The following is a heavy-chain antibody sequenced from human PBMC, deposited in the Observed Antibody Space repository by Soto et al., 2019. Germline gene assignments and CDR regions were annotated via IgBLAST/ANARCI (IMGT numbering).Heavy chain of an antibody. CDR2: ISSSSSYI. J-gene: IGHJ4*02. Sequence: EVQLVESGGGLVKPGGSLRLSCAASGFTFSSYSMNWVRQAPGKGLEWVSSISSSSSYIYYADSVKGRFTISRDNAKNSLYLQMNSLRAEDTAVYYCARDDWSQAYYFDYWGQGTLVTVSS. V-gene: IGHV3-21*01. D-gene: IGHD3-9*01. CDR3: ARDDWSQAYYFDY. CDR1: GFTFSSYS.